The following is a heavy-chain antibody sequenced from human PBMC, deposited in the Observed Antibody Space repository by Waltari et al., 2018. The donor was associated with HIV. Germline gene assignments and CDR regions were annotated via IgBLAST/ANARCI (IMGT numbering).Heavy chain of an antibody. CDR1: GFPCSGYE. CDR3: ARAFMIRGTGAFDI. CDR2: ISSSGSTI. J-gene: IGHJ3*02. Sequence: EVQVVESGGGWVQPGGSLRLSCADSGFPCSGYEMNWVRQAPGKGLEWFSYISSSGSTIYFADSVKGRFTMSRDNAKNSLYLRMNSLRAEDTAVYYCARAFMIRGTGAFDIWGQGTMVTVSS. D-gene: IGHD3-10*01. V-gene: IGHV3-48*03.